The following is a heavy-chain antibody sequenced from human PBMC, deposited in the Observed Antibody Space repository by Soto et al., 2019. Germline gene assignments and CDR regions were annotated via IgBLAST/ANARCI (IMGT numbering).Heavy chain of an antibody. CDR1: GGSISSSSYY. CDR3: ARHHDSSGYYDY. V-gene: IGHV4-39*01. Sequence: QVQLQESGPGLVKPSETLPLICTVSGGSISSSSYYWGWIRQPPGKGLEWIGSINYRGSTYHNPSLKSRVPMSVDTSRTQFSRNLSSVAAADTAVYYCARHHDSSGYYDYWGQGTLVTVSS. D-gene: IGHD3-22*01. CDR2: INYRGST. J-gene: IGHJ4*02.